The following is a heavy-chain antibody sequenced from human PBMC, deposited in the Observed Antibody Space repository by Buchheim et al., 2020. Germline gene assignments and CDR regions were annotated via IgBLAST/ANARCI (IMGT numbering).Heavy chain of an antibody. CDR3: AKGGVPGHYYQYFDC. Sequence: QVQLVESGGGVVQPGRSLRLSCAASGFTFSSYGMHWVRQAPGKGLEWVAVVSYDGSKIYYADSVKDRFTISRDNSKNTLYLHMNSLRPEDTAVYYCAKGGVPGHYYQYFDCWGQGTL. J-gene: IGHJ4*02. V-gene: IGHV3-30*18. CDR2: VSYDGSKI. D-gene: IGHD3-22*01. CDR1: GFTFSSYG.